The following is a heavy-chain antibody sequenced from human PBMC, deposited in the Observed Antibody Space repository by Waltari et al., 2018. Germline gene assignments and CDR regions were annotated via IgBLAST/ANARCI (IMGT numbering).Heavy chain of an antibody. J-gene: IGHJ4*02. CDR3: ARGDVYSYLDY. CDR2: IYSGGRT. CDR1: GFTVPTRY. D-gene: IGHD4-4*01. Sequence: EVQLVETGGGLIQPGGSLRLSCAAPGFTVPTRYISWGRRAPGKGLEWVSMIYSGGRTYYADSVKGRFTISRDNSKNTMYLQMNSLRAEDTAVYYCARGDVYSYLDYWGQGTLVTVSS. V-gene: IGHV3-53*02.